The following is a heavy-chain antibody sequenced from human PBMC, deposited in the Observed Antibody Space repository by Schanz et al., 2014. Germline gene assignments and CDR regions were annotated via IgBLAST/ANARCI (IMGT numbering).Heavy chain of an antibody. D-gene: IGHD6-19*01. J-gene: IGHJ4*02. CDR1: TSLFSRSV. V-gene: IGHV3-30*04. Sequence: VQLVESGGGVVRPGGSLRLSCAVSTSLFSRSVIHWVRQAPGKGLEWVAVMWNDGIKTHYADSGKGRFTISRDNSKNTVYLQMNSLRTDDTAMYYCARDPNTSAWLPYFDTWGQGTLVTVSS. CDR3: ARDPNTSAWLPYFDT. CDR2: MWNDGIKT.